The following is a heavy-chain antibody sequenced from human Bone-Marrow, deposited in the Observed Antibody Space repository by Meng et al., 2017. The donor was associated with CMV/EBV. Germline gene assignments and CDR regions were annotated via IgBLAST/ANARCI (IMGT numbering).Heavy chain of an antibody. CDR3: THRQERYYDFWSGYYDY. Sequence: SGPTLVKPTQTLTLTCTFSGFSLSTSGVGVGWIRQPPGKALEWLALIYWNDDKCYSPSLKIRLTFTKDTSKTQVVLTMTNMDPVDTATYYCTHRQERYYDFWSGYYDYWGQGTLVTVSS. J-gene: IGHJ4*02. CDR2: IYWNDDK. V-gene: IGHV2-5*01. CDR1: GFSLSTSGVG. D-gene: IGHD3-3*01.